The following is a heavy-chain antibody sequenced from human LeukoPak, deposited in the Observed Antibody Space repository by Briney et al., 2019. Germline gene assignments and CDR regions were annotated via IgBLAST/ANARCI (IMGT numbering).Heavy chain of an antibody. Sequence: SETLSLTCAVYGGSFSGYYWNWIRQPPGKGLEWIGEINHSGSTNYNPSLKSRVTISVDTSKNQFSLKLSSVTAADTAVYYCARAGFALAPHRGTPFDYWGQGTLVTVSS. CDR1: GGSFSGYY. CDR2: INHSGST. D-gene: IGHD6-6*01. CDR3: ARAGFALAPHRGTPFDY. V-gene: IGHV4-34*01. J-gene: IGHJ4*02.